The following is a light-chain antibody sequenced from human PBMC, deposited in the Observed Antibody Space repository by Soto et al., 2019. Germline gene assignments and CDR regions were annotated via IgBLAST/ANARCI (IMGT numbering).Light chain of an antibody. V-gene: IGKV3-20*01. CDR2: GAS. J-gene: IGKJ2*02. CDR3: QQYGSSPPCT. CDR1: QSVSSSY. Sequence: EIVLTQSPGTLSLSPGERATLSCRASQSVSSSYLAWYQQKPGQAPRLLIYGASIRATGIPDRFSGSGSGTDFTLTISRLEPEDFAVYYCQQYGSSPPCTFGQGTKLEI.